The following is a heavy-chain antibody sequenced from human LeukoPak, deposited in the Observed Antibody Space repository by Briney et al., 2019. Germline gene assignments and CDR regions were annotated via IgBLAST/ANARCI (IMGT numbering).Heavy chain of an antibody. CDR1: GGSFSGYY. D-gene: IGHD3-22*01. Sequence: PSETLSLTCAVDGGSFSGYYWSWLRQPPGKGREWIGEINHSGSTNYNPSLKSRVTISVDTSKNQFSLKLSSVTAADTAVYYCARLGYYYDSSGYYPNWFDPWGQGTLVTVSS. J-gene: IGHJ5*02. V-gene: IGHV4-34*01. CDR2: INHSGST. CDR3: ARLGYYYDSSGYYPNWFDP.